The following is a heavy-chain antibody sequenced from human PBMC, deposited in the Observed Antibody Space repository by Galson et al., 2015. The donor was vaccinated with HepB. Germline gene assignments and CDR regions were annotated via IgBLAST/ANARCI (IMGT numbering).Heavy chain of an antibody. Sequence: SVKVSCKASGYTFTSYDINWVRQATGQGLEWMGWMNPNSGNTGYAQKFQGRVTMTRNTSISTAYMELSSLRSEDTAVYYCARGHSGSDEDWFDPWGQGTLVTVSS. CDR3: ARGHSGSDEDWFDP. D-gene: IGHD1-26*01. V-gene: IGHV1-8*01. J-gene: IGHJ5*02. CDR1: GYTFTSYD. CDR2: MNPNSGNT.